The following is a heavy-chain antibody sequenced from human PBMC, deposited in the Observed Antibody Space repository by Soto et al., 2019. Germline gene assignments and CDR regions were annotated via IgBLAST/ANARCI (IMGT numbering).Heavy chain of an antibody. J-gene: IGHJ6*02. D-gene: IGHD3-3*01. CDR2: MNPNSGNT. CDR3: ARVYYDFWSGYSYYYYGMDV. Sequence: ASVKVSCKASGYTFTSYDINWVRQATGQGLEWMGWMNPNSGNTGYAQKFQGRVTMTRNTSISTAYMDLSSLRSEDTAVYYCARVYYDFWSGYSYYYYGMDVWGQGTTVTVSS. V-gene: IGHV1-8*01. CDR1: GYTFTSYD.